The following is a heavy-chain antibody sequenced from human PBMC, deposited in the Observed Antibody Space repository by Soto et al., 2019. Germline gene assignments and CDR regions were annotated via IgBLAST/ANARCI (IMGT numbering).Heavy chain of an antibody. V-gene: IGHV4-59*01. J-gene: IGHJ4*01. CDR3: ARGNYYDSSDFYFGMGTYFFDY. CDR1: GGSISSYY. D-gene: IGHD3-22*01. Sequence: SETLSLTCTVSGGSISSYYWSWIRQPPGKGLEWIGHIYHSGSINYNPSLKSRVTISVDTSKNQFSLKLSSVTAADTAVYFCARGNYYDSSDFYFGMGTYFFDYWGQGTLVT. CDR2: IYHSGSI.